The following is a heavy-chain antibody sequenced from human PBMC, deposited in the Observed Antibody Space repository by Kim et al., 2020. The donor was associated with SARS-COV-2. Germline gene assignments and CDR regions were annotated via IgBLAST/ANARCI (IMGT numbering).Heavy chain of an antibody. CDR1: RISISSYY. V-gene: IGHV4-59*08. Sequence: SETLSLTCSVSRISISSYYWSLIRQPPGKGLEWIGYIYYTGSANYNPSLRSRVTISVDTSKNQFSLKLSSVTAADTAVYYCAGTARGANFDYWGRGALVTVSS. J-gene: IGHJ4*02. CDR2: IYYTGSA. CDR3: AGTARGANFDY. D-gene: IGHD1-26*01.